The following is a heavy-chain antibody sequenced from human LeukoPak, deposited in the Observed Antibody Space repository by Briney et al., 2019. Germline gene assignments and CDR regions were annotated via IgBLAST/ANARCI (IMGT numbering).Heavy chain of an antibody. D-gene: IGHD3-22*01. CDR1: GGSISSYY. V-gene: IGHV4-59*01. J-gene: IGHJ4*02. CDR2: IYYSGST. CDR3: ARATNYYDSSGYRIGTPLDY. Sequence: PSETLSLTCTVSGGSISSYYWSWIRQSPGKELEWIGYIYYSGSTNYNPSLKSRVTISADTSKNQFSLKLSSVTAADTAVYYCARATNYYDSSGYRIGTPLDYWGQGTLVTVSS.